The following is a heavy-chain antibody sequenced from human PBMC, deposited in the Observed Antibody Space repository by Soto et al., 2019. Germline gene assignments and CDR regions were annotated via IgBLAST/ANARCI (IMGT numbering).Heavy chain of an antibody. Sequence: ASVKVSCKASGYTFTSYYMHWVRQAPGQGLEWMGIINPSGGSTSYAQKFQGRVTMTRDTSTSTVYMELSSLRSEDTAVYYCARGAETTVTTSPNWDALEYFQHWGQGTLVTVSS. V-gene: IGHV1-46*01. CDR2: INPSGGST. J-gene: IGHJ1*01. CDR3: ARGAETTVTTSPNWDALEYFQH. D-gene: IGHD4-17*01. CDR1: GYTFTSYY.